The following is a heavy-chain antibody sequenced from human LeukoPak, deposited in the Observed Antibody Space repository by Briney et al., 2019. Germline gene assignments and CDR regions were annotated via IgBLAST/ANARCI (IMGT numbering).Heavy chain of an antibody. CDR3: AGEDNSSGYRPFDI. CDR2: IIPIFGTA. CDR1: GGTFSSYA. D-gene: IGHD3-22*01. J-gene: IGHJ3*02. Sequence: SVKVSCKASGGTFSSYAISWVRQAPGQGLEWMGGIIPIFGTANYAQKFQGRVTMTRDMSMSTAYMELSRLRSVDTAVYYCAGEDNSSGYRPFDIWGQGTMVTVPS. V-gene: IGHV1-69*05.